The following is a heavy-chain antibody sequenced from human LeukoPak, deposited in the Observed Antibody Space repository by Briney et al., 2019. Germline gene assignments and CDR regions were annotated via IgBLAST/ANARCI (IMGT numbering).Heavy chain of an antibody. J-gene: IGHJ6*02. Sequence: ASVKVSCKASGYTFTGYYMHWVRQAPGQGLEWMGWINPNSGGTNYAQKFQGRVTMTRDTSISTAYMEPSRLRSDDTAVYYCARGGIVVVPAAMAYYYYYGMDVWGQGTTVTVSS. CDR3: ARGGIVVVPAAMAYYYYYGMDV. CDR1: GYTFTGYY. V-gene: IGHV1-2*02. CDR2: INPNSGGT. D-gene: IGHD2-2*01.